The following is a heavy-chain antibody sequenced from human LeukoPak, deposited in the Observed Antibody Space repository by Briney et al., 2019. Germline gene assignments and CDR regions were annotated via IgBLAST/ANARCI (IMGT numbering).Heavy chain of an antibody. Sequence: SETLSLTCTVSGGSISSGGYYWSWIRQHPGKCLEWIGYIYYSGSTYYNPSLKSRVTISVDTSKNQFSLKLSSVTAADTAVYYCARVGFGGADFDYWGQGTLVTVSS. CDR1: GGSISSGGYY. J-gene: IGHJ4*02. CDR2: IYYSGST. V-gene: IGHV4-31*03. D-gene: IGHD3-16*01. CDR3: ARVGFGGADFDY.